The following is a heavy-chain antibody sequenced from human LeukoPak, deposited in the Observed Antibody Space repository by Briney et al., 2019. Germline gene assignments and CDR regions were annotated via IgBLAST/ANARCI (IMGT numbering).Heavy chain of an antibody. D-gene: IGHD6-13*01. V-gene: IGHV3-23*01. CDR1: GFTFSSFA. J-gene: IGHJ4*02. CDR2: ISDSGGRA. CDR3: AKRLAAVGAVDY. Sequence: GGSLRLSCAASGFTFSSFAMGWVRQAPGKGLEWVSIISDSGGRAYYADSVRGRFTISRDNSKNTLYPQMNSLRAEDTALYYCAKRLAAVGAVDYWGQGTLVTVSS.